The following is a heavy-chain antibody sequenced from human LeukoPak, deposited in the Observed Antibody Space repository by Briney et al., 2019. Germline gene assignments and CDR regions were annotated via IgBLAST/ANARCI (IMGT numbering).Heavy chain of an antibody. CDR1: GGSISSYY. D-gene: IGHD6-13*01. CDR2: IYYSGST. V-gene: IGHV4-59*08. Sequence: MSSETLSLTCTVSGGSISSYYWSWIRQPPGKGLDWIGYIYYSGSTNYNPSLKSRVTISVDTSKNQFSLKLSSVTAADTAVYYCARRPIAAAGWFDPWGQGTLVTVSS. CDR3: ARRPIAAAGWFDP. J-gene: IGHJ5*02.